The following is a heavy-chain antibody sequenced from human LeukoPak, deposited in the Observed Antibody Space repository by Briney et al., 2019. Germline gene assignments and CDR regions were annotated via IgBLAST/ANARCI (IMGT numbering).Heavy chain of an antibody. Sequence: PGGSLRLSCAASGFTFSSYGMHWVRQAPGKGLEWVAVIWYDGSNKYYADSVKGRFTISRDNSKNTLYLQMNSLRAEDTAVYYCARVYGSGSYYATHPFDYWGQGTLVTVSS. CDR1: GFTFSSYG. J-gene: IGHJ4*02. D-gene: IGHD3-10*01. CDR3: ARVYGSGSYYATHPFDY. CDR2: IWYDGSNK. V-gene: IGHV3-33*01.